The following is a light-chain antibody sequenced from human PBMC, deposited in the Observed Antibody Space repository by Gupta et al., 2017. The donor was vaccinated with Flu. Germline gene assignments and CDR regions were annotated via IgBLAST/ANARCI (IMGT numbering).Light chain of an antibody. CDR3: LQTYSTPLT. V-gene: IGKV1-39*01. J-gene: IGKJ4*01. CDR1: RSGSSY. CDR2: TTS. Sequence: ACMTSTCRVSRSGSSYVNWHQQRPGKAPKLLIYTTSSLYSGVPYRFSGSGSGTDFTLTISRLQPEDFATYYCLQTYSTPLTFGGGTKVEIK.